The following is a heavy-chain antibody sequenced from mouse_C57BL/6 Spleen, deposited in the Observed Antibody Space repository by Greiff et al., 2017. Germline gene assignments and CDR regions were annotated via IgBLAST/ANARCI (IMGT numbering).Heavy chain of an antibody. V-gene: IGHV14-3*01. CDR2: IDPANGNT. J-gene: IGHJ4*01. CDR3: ADSSGYLYYYAMDY. Sequence: EVQLQQSVAELVRPGASVKLSCTASGFNIQNTYMHWVKPRPETGLAWIGRIDPANGNTRSAPTLQGKATITAVAASNTAYLQLISLTSEDTSIYYCADSSGYLYYYAMDYGGQGTAVTVSS. CDR1: GFNIQNTY. D-gene: IGHD3-2*02.